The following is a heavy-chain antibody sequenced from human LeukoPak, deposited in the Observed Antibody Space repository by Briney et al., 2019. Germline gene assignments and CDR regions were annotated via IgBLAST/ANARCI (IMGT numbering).Heavy chain of an antibody. CDR3: ARGAAAGGFVFPATDY. J-gene: IGHJ4*02. CDR2: IKSKTDGGAT. V-gene: IGHV3-15*01. CDR1: GFTFTNAW. Sequence: PGESLRLSCAASGFTFTNAWMSWVRQAPGKGLEWVGRIKSKTDGGATDYAAPVKGRFTISRDDSRDTLYLQMSSLKAEDTAVYYCARGAAAGGFVFPATDYWGQGTLVTVSS. D-gene: IGHD6-13*01.